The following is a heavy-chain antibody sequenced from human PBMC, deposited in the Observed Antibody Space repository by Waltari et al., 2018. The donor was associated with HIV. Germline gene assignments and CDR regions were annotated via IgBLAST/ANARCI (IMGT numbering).Heavy chain of an antibody. V-gene: IGHV1-69*01. Sequence: QVQLVQSGAEVKTPGSSVKVPCKASGGPFSSYAISWVRQAPGQGLEWMGGIIPIFGTANYAQKFQGRVTITADESTSTAYMELSSLRSEDTAVYYCARLSGEGAGNWFDPWGQGTLVTVSS. J-gene: IGHJ5*02. CDR3: ARLSGEGAGNWFDP. CDR2: IIPIFGTA. D-gene: IGHD1-26*01. CDR1: GGPFSSYA.